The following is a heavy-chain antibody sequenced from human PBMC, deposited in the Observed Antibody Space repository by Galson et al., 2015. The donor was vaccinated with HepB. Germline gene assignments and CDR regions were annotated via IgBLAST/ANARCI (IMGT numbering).Heavy chain of an antibody. CDR1: GYTFTSYY. J-gene: IGHJ6*02. CDR3: ARDLGRAPSSSWYHYYYYYGMDV. CDR2: INPSGGST. Sequence: SVKVSCKASGYTFTSYYMHWVRQAPGQGLEWMGIINPSGGSTSYAQKFQGRVTMTRDTSTSTVYMELSSLRSEDTAVYYCARDLGRAPSSSWYHYYYYYGMDVWGQGTTVTVSS. V-gene: IGHV1-46*01. D-gene: IGHD6-13*01.